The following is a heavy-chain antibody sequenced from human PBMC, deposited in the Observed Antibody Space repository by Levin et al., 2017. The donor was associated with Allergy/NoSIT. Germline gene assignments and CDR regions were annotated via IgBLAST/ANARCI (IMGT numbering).Heavy chain of an antibody. Sequence: GESLKISCKASGYTFTGYYMHWVRQAPGQGLEWMGWINPNSGGTNYAQKFQGRVTMTRDTSISTAYMELSRLRSDDTAVYYCARGPVGATTWFDPWGQGTLVTVSS. J-gene: IGHJ5*02. V-gene: IGHV1-2*02. CDR1: GYTFTGYY. CDR3: ARGPVGATTWFDP. CDR2: INPNSGGT. D-gene: IGHD1-26*01.